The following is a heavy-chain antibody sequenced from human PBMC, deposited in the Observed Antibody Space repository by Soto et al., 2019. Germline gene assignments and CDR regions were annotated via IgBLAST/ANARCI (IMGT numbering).Heavy chain of an antibody. J-gene: IGHJ4*02. Sequence: SETLSLTCAVSGGSISSGGYSWSWIRQPPGKGLEWIGYIYHSGSTYYNPSLKSRVTISVDRSKNQFSLKLSSVTAADTAVYYCTRGGYNPTHFDYWGQGTLVTVSS. D-gene: IGHD5-12*01. CDR2: IYHSGST. CDR1: GGSISSGGYS. CDR3: TRGGYNPTHFDY. V-gene: IGHV4-30-2*01.